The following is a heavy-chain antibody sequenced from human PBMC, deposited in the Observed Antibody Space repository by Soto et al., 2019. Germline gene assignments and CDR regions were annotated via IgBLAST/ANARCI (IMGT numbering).Heavy chain of an antibody. Sequence: QVQLQQWGAGLLKPSETLSLTCAVYGGSFSGYYWSWIRQPPGKGLEWIGEINHSGSTNYNPSLKSRVTLSVDTSKNQFSLKLSSVTAADTAVYYCARGPNYGEPFDYWGQGTLVTVSS. D-gene: IGHD4-17*01. CDR3: ARGPNYGEPFDY. CDR1: GGSFSGYY. J-gene: IGHJ4*02. CDR2: INHSGST. V-gene: IGHV4-34*01.